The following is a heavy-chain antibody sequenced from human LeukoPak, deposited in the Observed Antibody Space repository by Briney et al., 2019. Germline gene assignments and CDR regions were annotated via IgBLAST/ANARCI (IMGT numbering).Heavy chain of an antibody. V-gene: IGHV3-7*03. J-gene: IGHJ4*02. CDR2: INEDGSEK. CDR3: VRGIDF. Sequence: GGSLRLSCAAFGFTISSHWMSWVRQAPGKGLEWVANINEDGSEKYYVDSVKGRFTISRDNAKNSAYLQMNSLRAEDTAVYYCVRGIDFWGQGTLVTVSS. CDR1: GFTISSHW.